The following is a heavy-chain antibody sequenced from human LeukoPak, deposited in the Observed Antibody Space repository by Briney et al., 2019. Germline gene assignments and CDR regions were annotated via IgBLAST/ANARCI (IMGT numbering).Heavy chain of an antibody. CDR2: IYISGST. J-gene: IGHJ4*02. CDR3: ARGRYYGSGTLVYFDY. V-gene: IGHV4-4*07. D-gene: IGHD3-10*01. Sequence: SETLSLTCTVSGGSISGGSISSDYWSWIRQPAGKGLEWIGRIYISGSTNSNPSLKSRVSMSVDTSKNQFSLKLTSVTAADTAVYYCARGRYYGSGTLVYFDYWGQGSLVTVSS. CDR1: GGSISSDY.